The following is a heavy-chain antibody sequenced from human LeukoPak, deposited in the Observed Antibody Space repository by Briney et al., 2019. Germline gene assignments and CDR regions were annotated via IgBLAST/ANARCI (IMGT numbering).Heavy chain of an antibody. D-gene: IGHD6-13*01. CDR3: AKSIAAAAPRGMDV. J-gene: IGHJ3*01. CDR2: INSDGSST. Sequence: GVLRLSCAASGFTFSSYWMHWVRQAPGKGLVWVSRINSDGSSTSYADSVKGRFTISRDNAKNTLYLQMNSLRAEDTAVYYCAKSIAAAAPRGMDVWGQGTMVTVSS. CDR1: GFTFSSYW. V-gene: IGHV3-74*01.